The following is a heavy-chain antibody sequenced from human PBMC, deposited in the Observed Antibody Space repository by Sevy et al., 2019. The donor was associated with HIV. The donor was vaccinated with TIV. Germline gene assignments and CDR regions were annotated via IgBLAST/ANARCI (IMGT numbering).Heavy chain of an antibody. CDR2: VYSDLRT. CDR1: GFTDSNNF. J-gene: IGHJ6*03. CDR3: ARVIDGYHREFNYFYYYMDV. V-gene: IGHV3-53*01. Sequence: GGSLRLSCAVSGFTDSNNFLNWVRQSPGKGLEWVSTVYSDLRTFYADSVKGRFTVSRDDPKNALYLQMNSLRAEDTAVYYCARVIDGYHREFNYFYYYMDVWGKGTTVTVSS. D-gene: IGHD5-12*01.